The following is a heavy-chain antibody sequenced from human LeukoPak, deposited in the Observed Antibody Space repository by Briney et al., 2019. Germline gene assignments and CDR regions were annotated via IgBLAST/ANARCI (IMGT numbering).Heavy chain of an antibody. CDR3: ARGRGLYSSSSYWFDP. CDR1: GGSISSGGYY. V-gene: IGHV4-31*03. J-gene: IGHJ5*02. D-gene: IGHD6-6*01. Sequence: SETLSLTCTVSGGSISSGGYYWSWIRQHPGKGLEWIGYIYYSGSTYYNPSLKSRVTMSVDTSKNQFSLKLSSVTAADTAVYYCARGRGLYSSSSYWFDPWGQGTLVTVSS. CDR2: IYYSGST.